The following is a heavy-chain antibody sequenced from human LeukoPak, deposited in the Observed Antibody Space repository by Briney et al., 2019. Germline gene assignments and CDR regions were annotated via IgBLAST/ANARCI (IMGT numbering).Heavy chain of an antibody. J-gene: IGHJ4*02. Sequence: PSETLSLTCNVSGGSISSSSFSWGWLRQPPGKGLEWDGSIYYRGRTYYNSSLKGRVTISGDTSKNQFSLKLSSVTAADTAVYYCASESLYDGSGSYWGQGTLVTVSS. CDR1: GGSISSSSFS. V-gene: IGHV4-39*01. CDR2: IYYRGRT. D-gene: IGHD3-22*01. CDR3: ASESLYDGSGSY.